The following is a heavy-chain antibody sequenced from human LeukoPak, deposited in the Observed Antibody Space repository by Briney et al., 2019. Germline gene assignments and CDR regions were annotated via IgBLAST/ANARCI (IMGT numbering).Heavy chain of an antibody. Sequence: GGSLRLSCAASGFTFSSYSMHWVRQAPGKGLEYVSSISTNGGSTYYANSVKGRFTISRDNSKNMLYLKMCSLRAEDMDVYYCARDSMTTVTTYTFGDYWGQGTLVTVSS. CDR1: GFTFSSYS. V-gene: IGHV3-64*01. J-gene: IGHJ4*02. CDR3: ARDSMTTVTTYTFGDY. CDR2: ISTNGGST. D-gene: IGHD4-17*01.